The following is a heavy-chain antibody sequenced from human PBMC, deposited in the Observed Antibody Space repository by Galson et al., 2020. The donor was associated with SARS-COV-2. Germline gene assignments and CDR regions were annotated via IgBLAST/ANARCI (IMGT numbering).Heavy chain of an antibody. CDR3: ARESLGYCRGGTCRRFDY. D-gene: IGHD2-15*01. J-gene: IGHJ4*02. CDR2: IDSGSASI. V-gene: IGHV3-21*01. Sequence: KIGESLKISCAASGITFSTFTIDWVRQAPGKGLEWVSSIDSGSASIYYADSVKGRFTISRDNAKNSVFLQMNSLRADDTAVYYCARESLGYCRGGTCRRFDYWGQGTLVTVSS. CDR1: GITFSTFT.